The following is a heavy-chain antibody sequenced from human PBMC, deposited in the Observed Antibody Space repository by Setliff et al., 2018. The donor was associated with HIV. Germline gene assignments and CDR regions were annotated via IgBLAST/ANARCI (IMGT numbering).Heavy chain of an antibody. D-gene: IGHD5-12*01. Sequence: PSETLSLTCAVSGGSFSGYYWSWIRQSPGKGLEWIGEINQSGGINYNPSLKSRVTISIDTFKNQFSMKLYSVTAAGTAVYYCATASGYDLFMGAFDIWGQGTMVTVS. CDR3: ATASGYDLFMGAFDI. J-gene: IGHJ3*02. V-gene: IGHV4-34*01. CDR2: INQSGGI. CDR1: GGSFSGYY.